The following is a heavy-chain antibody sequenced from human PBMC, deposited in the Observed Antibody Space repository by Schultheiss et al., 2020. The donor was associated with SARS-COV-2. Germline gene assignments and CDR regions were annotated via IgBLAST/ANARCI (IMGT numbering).Heavy chain of an antibody. CDR3: ARRKVGATGDDAFDI. CDR1: GGSISSYY. D-gene: IGHD1-26*01. V-gene: IGHV4-59*01. J-gene: IGHJ3*02. CDR2: IYYSGST. Sequence: SETLSLTCTVSGGSISSYYWSWIRQPAGKGLEWIGYIYYSGSTNYNPSLKSRVTISVDTSKNQFSLKLSSVTAADTAVYYCARRKVGATGDDAFDIWGQGTMVTVSS.